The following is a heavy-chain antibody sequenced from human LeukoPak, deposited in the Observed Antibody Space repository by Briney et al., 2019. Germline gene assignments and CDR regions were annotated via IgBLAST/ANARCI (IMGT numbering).Heavy chain of an antibody. Sequence: SETLSLTCTVSGGSISSYYWSWIRQPPGKGLEWIGYIYTSGSTNYNPSLKSRVTISVDTSKNQFSLKLSSVTAADTAVYYCARSGTYYDFWSGYYGISYSPATQTNSAHAMDVWGKGTTVTVSS. CDR3: ARSGTYYDFWSGYYGISYSPATQTNSAHAMDV. CDR1: GGSISSYY. V-gene: IGHV4-4*09. CDR2: IYTSGST. J-gene: IGHJ6*03. D-gene: IGHD3-3*01.